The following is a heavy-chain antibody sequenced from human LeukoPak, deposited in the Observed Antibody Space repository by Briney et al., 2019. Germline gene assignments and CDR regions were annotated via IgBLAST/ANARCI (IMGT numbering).Heavy chain of an antibody. CDR2: ISSSSYI. CDR3: ARDVGATTHYYYYYMDV. V-gene: IGHV3-21*01. J-gene: IGHJ6*03. D-gene: IGHD1-26*01. CDR1: GFTFSSYS. Sequence: GGSLRLSCAASGFTFSSYSMNWVRQAPGKGLEWVSSISSSSYIYYADSVKGRFTISRDNAKNSLYLQMNSLRAEDTAVYYCARDVGATTHYYYYYMDVWGKGTTVTVSS.